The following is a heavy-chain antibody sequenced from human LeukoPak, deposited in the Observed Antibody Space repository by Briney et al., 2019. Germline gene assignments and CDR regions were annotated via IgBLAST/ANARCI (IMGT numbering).Heavy chain of an antibody. D-gene: IGHD2-21*02. J-gene: IGHJ3*02. CDR1: GGSISSGSAY. CDR3: ARDTALWTFDI. V-gene: IGHV4-61*09. Sequence: SETLSLTCTVSGGSISSGSAYWNWIRQPAGKGLEWIGHIYATKNTNYSPSLKSRVNMSADTSKNQFSLKMTSVTAADTAMYYCARDTALWTFDIWGQGTMVTVSS. CDR2: IYATKNT.